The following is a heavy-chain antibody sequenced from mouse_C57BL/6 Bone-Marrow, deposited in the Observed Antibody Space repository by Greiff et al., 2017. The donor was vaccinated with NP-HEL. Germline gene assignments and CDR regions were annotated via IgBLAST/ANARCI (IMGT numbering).Heavy chain of an antibody. J-gene: IGHJ2*01. V-gene: IGHV1-50*01. D-gene: IGHD1-1*01. CDR1: GYTFTSYW. CDR3: ARDYGSSYGGY. CDR2: IDPSDSYT. Sequence: QLQQPGAELVKPGASVKLSCKASGYTFTSYWMQWVKQRPGQGLEWIGEIDPSDSYTNYNQKFKGKATLTVDTSSSTAYMQLSSLTSEDSAVYYCARDYGSSYGGYWGQGTTLTVSS.